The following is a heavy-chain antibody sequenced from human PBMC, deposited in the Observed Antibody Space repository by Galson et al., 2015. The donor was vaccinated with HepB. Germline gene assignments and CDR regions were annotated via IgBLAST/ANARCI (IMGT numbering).Heavy chain of an antibody. CDR3: VREFSGLYYFDY. J-gene: IGHJ4*02. Sequence: SLRLSCAASGFTFRNYGMHWVRQAPGKGLEWVALIWYDGTNKYYADSVKGRFTISRDNSKNTLYLQKNSLRAEDTAVYYCVREFSGLYYFDYWGQGTLVTVSS. CDR1: GFTFRNYG. V-gene: IGHV3-33*08. D-gene: IGHD3-10*01. CDR2: IWYDGTNK.